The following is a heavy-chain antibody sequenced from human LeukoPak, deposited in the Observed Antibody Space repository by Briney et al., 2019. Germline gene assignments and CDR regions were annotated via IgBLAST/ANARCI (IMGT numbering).Heavy chain of an antibody. J-gene: IGHJ4*02. CDR3: ARDSPIAARGDFDY. D-gene: IGHD6-6*01. CDR2: ISSSSSTI. V-gene: IGHV3-48*01. Sequence: PGGSLRLSCAASGFTFSSYSMNWVRQAPGKGLEWVSYISSSSSTIYYADSVKGRFTISRDNAKNSLYLQMNSLRAEDTAVYYCARDSPIAARGDFDYWGQGTLVTVSS. CDR1: GFTFSSYS.